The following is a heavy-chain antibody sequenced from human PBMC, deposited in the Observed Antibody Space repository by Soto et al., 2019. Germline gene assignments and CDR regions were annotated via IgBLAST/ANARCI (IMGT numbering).Heavy chain of an antibody. V-gene: IGHV4-4*03. D-gene: IGHD3-9*01. J-gene: IGHJ5*02. CDR3: ARRYVLRYFDWELDP. CDR1: GGSISSSNW. CDR2: IYHSGST. Sequence: PETLSLTCAVSGGSISSSNWWSWVRQPPGKGLKWIGEIYHSGSTNYNPSLKSRVTISVDKSKNQFSLKLSSVTAADTAVYYCARRYVLRYFDWELDPWGQGTLVTVSS.